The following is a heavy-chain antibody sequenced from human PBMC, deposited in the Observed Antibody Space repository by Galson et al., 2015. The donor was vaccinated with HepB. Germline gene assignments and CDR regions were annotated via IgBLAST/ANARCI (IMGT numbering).Heavy chain of an antibody. J-gene: IGHJ5*02. V-gene: IGHV3-15*01. CDR1: GFTFNNYA. CDR2: IKSKTDGGTT. CDR3: TTDVYFSSYWSWFDP. D-gene: IGHD2-2*01. Sequence: SLRLSCAASGFTFNNYALHWVRQAPGKGLEWVGRIKSKTDGGTTEYAAPVKGRFTISREDSKNTLYLQMNSLKTDDTAVYYCTTDVYFSSYWSWFDPWGQGTLVTVSS.